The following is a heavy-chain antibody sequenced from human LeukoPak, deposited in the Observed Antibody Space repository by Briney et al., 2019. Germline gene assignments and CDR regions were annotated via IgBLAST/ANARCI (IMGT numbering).Heavy chain of an antibody. CDR3: ARGTVAATYGTFDY. CDR2: IYPGDSDT. Sequence: GESLKISCKVSGYDFASYWIAWVRQMPGKGLEWMGTIYPGDSDTRYSPSFQGQVAISADKSIGTAYLQWSSLKASDTAIYYCARGTVAATYGTFDYWGQGTLVTVSS. V-gene: IGHV5-51*01. CDR1: GYDFASYW. D-gene: IGHD6-19*01. J-gene: IGHJ4*02.